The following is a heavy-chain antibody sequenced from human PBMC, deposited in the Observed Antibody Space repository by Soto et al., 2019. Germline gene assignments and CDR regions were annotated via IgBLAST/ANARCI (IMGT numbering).Heavy chain of an antibody. CDR1: GFTFSNAW. CDR2: IRSEADGGKI. D-gene: IGHD3-16*01. J-gene: IGHJ6*01. V-gene: IGHV3-15*07. CDR3: TTAYANAPFYGLDV. Sequence: EVQLVESGEGLVQPGGSLRLSCAASGFTFSNAWMNWVRQAPGKGLEWVGRIRSEADGGKIDYAAPVRSRFTISRDDSKNMLYLQMNGLKTEDTAVYYCTTAYANAPFYGLDVWGQGTTVTVSS.